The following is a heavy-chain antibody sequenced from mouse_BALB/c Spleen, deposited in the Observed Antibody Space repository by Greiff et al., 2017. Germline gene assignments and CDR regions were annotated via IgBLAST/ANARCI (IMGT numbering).Heavy chain of an antibody. CDR2: IYPSDSYT. CDR3: TRLTARAAYFDY. Sequence: VQLQQSGAELVRPGASVKLSCKASGYTFTSYWINWVKQRPGQGLEWIGNIYPSDSYTNYNQKFKDKATLTVDKSSSTAYMQLSSPTSEDSAVYYCTRLTARAAYFDYWGQGTTLTVSS. J-gene: IGHJ2*01. V-gene: IGHV1-69*02. CDR1: GYTFTSYW. D-gene: IGHD3-2*01.